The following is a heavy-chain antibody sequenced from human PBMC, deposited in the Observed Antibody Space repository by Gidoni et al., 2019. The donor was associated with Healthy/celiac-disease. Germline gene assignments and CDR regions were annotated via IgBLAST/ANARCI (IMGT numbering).Heavy chain of an antibody. J-gene: IGHJ4*02. V-gene: IGHV3-15*01. CDR1: GFTFSNAW. Sequence: EVQLVESGGGLVKPGGSLRLSGAASGFTFSNAWMSWVRQAPGKGLEWVGRIKSKTDGGTTDYAAPVKGRFTISRDDSKNTLYLQMNSLKTEDTAVYYCTTNKVGYCSSTSCYSNDYWGQGTLVTVSS. CDR3: TTNKVGYCSSTSCYSNDY. D-gene: IGHD2-2*01. CDR2: IKSKTDGGTT.